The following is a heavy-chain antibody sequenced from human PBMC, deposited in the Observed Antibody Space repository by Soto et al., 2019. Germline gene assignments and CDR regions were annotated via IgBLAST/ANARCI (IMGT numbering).Heavy chain of an antibody. CDR2: ISYDGSKS. J-gene: IGHJ4*02. CDR1: GFTFSTSA. V-gene: IGHV3-30-3*01. D-gene: IGHD5-18*01. Sequence: QVQLVESGGGVIQPGRSLRLSCAASGFTFSTSAMHWVRQAPGKGLEWMTVISYDGSKSHYADSVKGRFTISRDNSKNTLYLQMNSRRADDTALYYCARDSDSSGYLCSPRDWRQGVQVTVSS. CDR3: ARDSDSSGYLCSPRD.